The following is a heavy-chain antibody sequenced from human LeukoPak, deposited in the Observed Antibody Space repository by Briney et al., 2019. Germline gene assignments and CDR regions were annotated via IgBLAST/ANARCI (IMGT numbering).Heavy chain of an antibody. CDR2: IIPIFGTA. CDR1: GGTFSSYA. V-gene: IGHV1-69*06. J-gene: IGHJ6*03. Sequence: ASVKVSCKASGGTFSSYAISWVRQAPGQGLEWMGGIIPIFGTANYAQKFQGRVTITADKSTSTAYMELSSLRSEDTAVYYCARGVGGYCSGGSCYSILPPYYYYYYMDVWGKGTTVTISS. CDR3: ARGVGGYCSGGSCYSILPPYYYYYYMDV. D-gene: IGHD2-15*01.